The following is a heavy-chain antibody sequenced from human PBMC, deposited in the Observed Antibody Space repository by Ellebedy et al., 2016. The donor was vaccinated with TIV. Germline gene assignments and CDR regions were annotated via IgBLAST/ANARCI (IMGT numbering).Heavy chain of an antibody. V-gene: IGHV6-1*01. Sequence: MPSETLSLTCAISGDSVSNKYATWNWIRQSPSGGLEWLGRAYYRSTWIYDYAVSVNGRITINPDTSNNQLSLHLNSVTPEDTAVYYCARDSPLCHNSADVWGQGTTVTVSS. CDR3: ARDSPLCHNSADV. J-gene: IGHJ6*02. CDR2: AYYRSTWIY. D-gene: IGHD1-26*01. CDR1: GDSVSNKYAT.